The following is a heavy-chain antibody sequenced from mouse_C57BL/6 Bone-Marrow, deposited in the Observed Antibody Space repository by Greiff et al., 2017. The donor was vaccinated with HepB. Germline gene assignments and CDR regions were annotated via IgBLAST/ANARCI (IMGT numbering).Heavy chain of an antibody. CDR1: GYTFTSYW. J-gene: IGHJ2*01. CDR3: AREGAYYRDYFDY. Sequence: QVQLKESGAELAKPGASVKLSCKASGYTFTSYWMHWVKQRPGQGLEWIGYINPSSGYTKYNQKFKDKATLTADKSSSTAYMQLSSLSYEDSAVYYCAREGAYYRDYFDYWGQGTTLTVSS. D-gene: IGHD2-12*01. V-gene: IGHV1-7*01. CDR2: INPSSGYT.